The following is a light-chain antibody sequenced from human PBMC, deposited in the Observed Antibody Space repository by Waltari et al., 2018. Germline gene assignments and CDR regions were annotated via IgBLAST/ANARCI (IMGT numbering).Light chain of an antibody. J-gene: IGLJ2*01. CDR1: SSDSGGYNY. Sequence: SALTQPDSVSGSPGQSITISCSGISSDSGGYNYVSWYQQHPGEAPKLIIYDVPKRPSVVSVRFSGSKSGSSASLTISGLQPEDEADYYCSSFTSSTTGIFGGGTKLTVL. CDR2: DVP. CDR3: SSFTSSTTGI. V-gene: IGLV2-14*03.